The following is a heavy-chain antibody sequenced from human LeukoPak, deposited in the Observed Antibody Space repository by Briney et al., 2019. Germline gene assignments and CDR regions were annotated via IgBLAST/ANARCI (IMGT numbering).Heavy chain of an antibody. V-gene: IGHV4-61*09. J-gene: IGHJ3*02. CDR1: GGSISSGSHY. D-gene: IGHD4-17*01. CDR2: IYPSGRT. Sequence: PSQTLSLTCTVSGGSISSGSHYWSRIRQPAGKGLDWVGHIYPSGRTNYNPSLKSRVTISVDTSKNQFSLKLSSVTAADTAVYYCARRGYGFAFDIWGQGTMVTVSS. CDR3: ARRGYGFAFDI.